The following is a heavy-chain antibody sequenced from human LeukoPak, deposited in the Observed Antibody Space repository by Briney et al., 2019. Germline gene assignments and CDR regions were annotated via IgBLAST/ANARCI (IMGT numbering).Heavy chain of an antibody. J-gene: IGHJ5*02. Sequence: PGGSLRLSCAASGFTFSSYAMSWVRQAPGKGLEWVSGISGRGGSTYYADSVKGQFTISRDNSKSTLYLQMNSLRTEDTAVYYCAKDRHAPGRYCSSPICFPFDPWGQGTLVIVSS. V-gene: IGHV3-23*01. D-gene: IGHD2-2*01. CDR2: ISGRGGST. CDR1: GFTFSSYA. CDR3: AKDRHAPGRYCSSPICFPFDP.